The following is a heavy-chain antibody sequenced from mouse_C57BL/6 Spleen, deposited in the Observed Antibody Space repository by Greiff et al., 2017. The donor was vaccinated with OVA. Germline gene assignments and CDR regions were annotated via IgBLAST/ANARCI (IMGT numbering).Heavy chain of an antibody. Sequence: QVQLQQPGAELVKPGASVKMSCKASGYTFTSYWLTWVKQRPGQGLEWIGDIYPGSGSTNYNEKFKSKATLTVDTSSSTAYMQLSSLTSEDSAVYYCARGLSMVTTGDLDYWGQGTTLTVSS. V-gene: IGHV1-55*01. CDR2: IYPGSGST. CDR3: ARGLSMVTTGDLDY. D-gene: IGHD2-2*01. J-gene: IGHJ2*01. CDR1: GYTFTSYW.